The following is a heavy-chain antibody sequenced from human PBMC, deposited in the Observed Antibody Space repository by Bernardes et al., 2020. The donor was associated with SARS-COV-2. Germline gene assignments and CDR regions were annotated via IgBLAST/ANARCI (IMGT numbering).Heavy chain of an antibody. Sequence: GGSLSPPRAASEFTFSSHAMSWVRPAPGKGLEWVSSITISSSYKYYADSVKGRFTISRDNAKNSLYLQMNSLRAEDTAVYFCARESDWNYVFDYWGQGTLVTVSS. CDR3: ARESDWNYVFDY. J-gene: IGHJ4*02. D-gene: IGHD1-7*01. V-gene: IGHV3-21*01. CDR2: ITISSSYK. CDR1: EFTFSSHA.